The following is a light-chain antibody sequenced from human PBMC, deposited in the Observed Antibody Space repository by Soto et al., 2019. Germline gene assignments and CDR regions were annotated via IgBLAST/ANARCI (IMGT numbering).Light chain of an antibody. CDR3: SSYTSSSTLVV. CDR2: ANN. V-gene: IGLV1-40*01. Sequence: QSVLTQPPSVSGAPGQTVTISCAGNNSNIGAVPHVQWYQQILGAAPRLIIYANNMRPSGIPDRFSGSKSGTSASLAITGLQPEDEADYYCSSYTSSSTLVVFGGGTKLTVL. CDR1: NSNIGAVPH. J-gene: IGLJ2*01.